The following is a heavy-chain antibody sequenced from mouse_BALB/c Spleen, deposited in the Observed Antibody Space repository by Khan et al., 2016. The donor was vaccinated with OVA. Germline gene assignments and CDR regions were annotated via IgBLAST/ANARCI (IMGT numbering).Heavy chain of an antibody. J-gene: IGHJ2*01. CDR1: GYTFTNYV. Sequence: VQLQQPGPELVKPGASVKMSCKASGYTFTNYVLHWVKQKPGQGLEWIGYINPYNGGTKYSEKFKGKATLASDKSSITAYMELSSLTSEDSAVYYGARGNWQSYYCDYWGQGTTLTLSS. V-gene: IGHV1S136*01. D-gene: IGHD4-1*01. CDR3: ARGNWQSYYCDY. CDR2: INPYNGGT.